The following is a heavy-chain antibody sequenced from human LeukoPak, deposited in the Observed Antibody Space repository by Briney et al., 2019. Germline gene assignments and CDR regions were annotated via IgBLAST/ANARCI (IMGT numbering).Heavy chain of an antibody. J-gene: IGHJ6*03. D-gene: IGHD2-21*02. CDR1: GYTFTGYF. CDR2: INPQSGGT. Sequence: ASVKVSCKASGYTFTGYFIHWVRQAPGQGLEWMGWINPQSGGTNYAQKFQGRVTMTTDTSISTAYMDLSRLRSDNTAVYYCARGVTARGFYYYMDVWGKGTTPTISS. V-gene: IGHV1-2*02. CDR3: ARGVTARGFYYYMDV.